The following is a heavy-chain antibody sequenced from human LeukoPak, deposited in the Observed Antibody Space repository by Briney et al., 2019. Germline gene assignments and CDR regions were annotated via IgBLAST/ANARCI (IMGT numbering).Heavy chain of an antibody. Sequence: SVKVSCKASGGTFSSYAISWVRQAPGQGLEWMGGIIPIFGTANYAQKFQGRVTITADESTSTAYMELSSLRSDDTAVYYCARDPYDFWSGYLFDYWGQGTLVTVSS. CDR3: ARDPYDFWSGYLFDY. J-gene: IGHJ4*02. CDR1: GGTFSSYA. CDR2: IIPIFGTA. V-gene: IGHV1-69*13. D-gene: IGHD3-3*01.